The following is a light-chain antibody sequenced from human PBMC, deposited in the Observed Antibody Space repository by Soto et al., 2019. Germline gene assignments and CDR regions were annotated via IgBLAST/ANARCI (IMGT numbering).Light chain of an antibody. CDR1: QTISTY. J-gene: IGKJ2*01. CDR3: QQSGSTQYT. V-gene: IGKV1-39*01. CDR2: DAS. Sequence: DIQMTQSPSSLSASVGDRVTITCRASQTISTYLNWYQQKPGKAPRLLIYDASSLLSGVPSRFSGSGSGTDFTLTIASLQPEDFSTYYCQQSGSTQYTFGQGPKVQI.